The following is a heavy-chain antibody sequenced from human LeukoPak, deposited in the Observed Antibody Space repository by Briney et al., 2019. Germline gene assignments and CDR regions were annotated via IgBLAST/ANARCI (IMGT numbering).Heavy chain of an antibody. Sequence: GGSLRLSCAAPGFTFSSYAMSWVRQAPGKGLEWVSAISGSGGSTYYADSVKGRFTISRDNSKNTLCLQMNSLRAEDTAVYYCAKLYYDILTGYSPFDYWGQGTLVTVSS. CDR3: AKLYYDILTGYSPFDY. CDR2: ISGSGGST. D-gene: IGHD3-9*01. J-gene: IGHJ4*02. CDR1: GFTFSSYA. V-gene: IGHV3-23*01.